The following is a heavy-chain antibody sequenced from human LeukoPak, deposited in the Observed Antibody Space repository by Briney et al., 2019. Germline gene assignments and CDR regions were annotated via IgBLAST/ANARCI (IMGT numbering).Heavy chain of an antibody. J-gene: IGHJ6*02. CDR2: IYYSGST. D-gene: IGHD3-3*01. Sequence: SETLSLTCTVSGGSISSGGYYWSWIRQHPGKGLEWIGYIYYSGSTYYNPSLKSRVTISVDTSKNQFSLKLSSVTAADTAVYYCARDLRNYDFWSGFSESFTARYYGMDVWGQGTTVTVSS. CDR3: ARDLRNYDFWSGFSESFTARYYGMDV. CDR1: GGSISSGGYY. V-gene: IGHV4-31*03.